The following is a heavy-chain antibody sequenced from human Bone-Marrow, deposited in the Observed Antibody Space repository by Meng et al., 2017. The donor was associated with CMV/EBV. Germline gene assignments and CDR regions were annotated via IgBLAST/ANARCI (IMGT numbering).Heavy chain of an antibody. CDR1: GYTFTSYD. CDR3: ARGVATIRGYYYYYGMDV. V-gene: IGHV1-8*01. CDR2: MNPNSGNT. Sequence: ASVKVSCKASGYTFTSYDINWVRQATGQGLEWMGWMNPNSGNTGYAQKFQGRVTMTRNTSISTAYTELSSLRPEDTAVYYCARGVATIRGYYYYYGMDVWGQGTTVTVSS. D-gene: IGHD5-12*01. J-gene: IGHJ6*02.